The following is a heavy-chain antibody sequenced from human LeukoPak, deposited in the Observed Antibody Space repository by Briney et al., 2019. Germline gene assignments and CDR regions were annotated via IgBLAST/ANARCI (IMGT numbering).Heavy chain of an antibody. D-gene: IGHD2-15*01. V-gene: IGHV1-69*01. Sequence: SVKVPCKASGGTFSSYAISWVRQAPGQGLEWMGGIIPIFGTANYAQKFQGRVTITADESTSTAYMELSSLRSKDTAVYYCARGQRLGYCSGGSCSAFDYWGQGTLVTVSS. CDR1: GGTFSSYA. CDR3: ARGQRLGYCSGGSCSAFDY. CDR2: IIPIFGTA. J-gene: IGHJ4*02.